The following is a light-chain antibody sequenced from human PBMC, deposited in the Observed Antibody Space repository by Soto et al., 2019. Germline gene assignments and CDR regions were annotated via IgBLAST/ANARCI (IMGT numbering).Light chain of an antibody. CDR3: MQALQTPRT. CDR2: LGS. CDR1: QSLLHSNGYNY. J-gene: IGKJ1*01. V-gene: IGKV2-28*01. Sequence: DIVMTQSPLSLPVTPGEPASISCRSSQSLLHSNGYNYLDWYLQKPGQSPQLLIYLGSNRASGVPDRFSGSGSGTDFTLXXXRXXXXXVXXYYXMQALQTPRTFGQGTKVEIK.